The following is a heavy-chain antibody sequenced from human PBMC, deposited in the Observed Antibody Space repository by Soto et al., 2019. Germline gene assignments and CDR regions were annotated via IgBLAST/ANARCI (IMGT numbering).Heavy chain of an antibody. V-gene: IGHV4-4*02. CDR3: ASKFGELLADAFDI. J-gene: IGHJ3*02. CDR1: GGSISSRNW. Sequence: QVQLQESGPGLVKPSGTLSLTCAVSGGSISSRNWWSWVRQPPGKGLEWIGEIYHSGSTNYNPSLKSLVTISVDKSKNQFSLKLNSVTAADTAVYYCASKFGELLADAFDIWGQGTMVTVSS. CDR2: IYHSGST. D-gene: IGHD3-10*01.